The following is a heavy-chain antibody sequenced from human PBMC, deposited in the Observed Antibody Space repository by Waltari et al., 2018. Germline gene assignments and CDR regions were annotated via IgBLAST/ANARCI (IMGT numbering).Heavy chain of an antibody. D-gene: IGHD4-17*01. J-gene: IGHJ6*03. CDR2: IWYDGSNK. V-gene: IGHV3-33*06. CDR3: AKGAVTNVGYMDV. CDR1: GFTFSSYG. Sequence: QVQLVESGGGVVQPGRSLRLSCAASGFTFSSYGMHWVSPAPGKGLEWVAVIWYDGSNKYYADSVKCRFTISRDNSKNTLYLQMNSLRAEDTAVYYCAKGAVTNVGYMDVWGKGTTVTVSS.